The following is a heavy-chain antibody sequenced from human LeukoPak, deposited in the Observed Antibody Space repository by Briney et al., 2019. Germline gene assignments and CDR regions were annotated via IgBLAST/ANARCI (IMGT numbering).Heavy chain of an antibody. CDR1: GGSISSYY. CDR3: AAQWGGSITMVRGSSSPRAPLDV. CDR2: IYYSGST. V-gene: IGHV4-59*01. D-gene: IGHD3-10*01. Sequence: SETLSLTCTVSGGSISSYYWSWIRQPPGKGLEWIEYIYYSGSTNYNPSLKSRVTISVDTSKNQFSLKLSSVTAADTAVYYCAAQWGGSITMVRGSSSPRAPLDVWGKGTTVTVSS. J-gene: IGHJ6*04.